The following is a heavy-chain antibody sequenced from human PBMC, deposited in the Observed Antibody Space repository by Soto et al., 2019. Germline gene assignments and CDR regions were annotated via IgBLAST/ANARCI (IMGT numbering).Heavy chain of an antibody. J-gene: IGHJ6*02. CDR2: IDYSGST. CDR1: VGSISSGGYY. D-gene: IGHD3-10*01. CDR3: ARSKVVRGVHYGMDV. V-gene: IGHV4-31*03. Sequence: TLSLTSTVSVGSISSGGYYWIWILHHPGKGLEWSGYIDYSGSTYYNPSLKRRVTISVDTSKNQFSLKLSSVTAADTAVYYCARSKVVRGVHYGMDVWGQGNTVTVSS.